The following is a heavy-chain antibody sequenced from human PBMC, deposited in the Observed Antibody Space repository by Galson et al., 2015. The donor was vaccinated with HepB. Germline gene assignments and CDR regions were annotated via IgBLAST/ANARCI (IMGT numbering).Heavy chain of an antibody. D-gene: IGHD5-24*01. CDR1: GDSISSYC. Sequence: ETLSLTCTVSGDSISSYCWSWIRQPPGKGLEWIGYICYSGSTNYNPSLKSRVSISVDTSKNQFSLKLSSVTAADTAVYYCARRDNSADWYFDLWGRSTLVTVSS. CDR3: ARRDNSADWYFDL. CDR2: ICYSGST. V-gene: IGHV4-59*01. J-gene: IGHJ2*01.